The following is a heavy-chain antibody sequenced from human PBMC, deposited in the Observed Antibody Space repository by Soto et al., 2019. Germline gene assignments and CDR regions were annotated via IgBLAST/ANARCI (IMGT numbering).Heavy chain of an antibody. V-gene: IGHV3-53*01. D-gene: IGHD1-1*01. CDR2: IDSGGGT. CDR3: ARDYQYNELNV. J-gene: IGHJ6*01. CDR1: GFTVSNNY. Sequence: GGSLRLSGAASGFTVSNNYMRWVRQAPGKGLEWVSVIDSGGGTYYADSGKGRFTISSDNSKNTLYLQMNSLRAEDTAVYYCARDYQYNELNVWRQGNTVTLSS.